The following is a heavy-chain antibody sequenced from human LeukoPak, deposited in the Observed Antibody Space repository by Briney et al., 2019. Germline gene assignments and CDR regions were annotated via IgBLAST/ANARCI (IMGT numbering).Heavy chain of an antibody. CDR1: GYSISSGYY. D-gene: IGHD6-13*01. Sequence: SETLSLTCTVSGYSISSGYYWGWIRQPPGKGLEWIGSIYHSGSTYYNPSLKSRVTISVDTSKNQFSLKLSSVTAADTAVYYCARKYSSSWSYAFDIWGQGTMVTVSS. V-gene: IGHV4-38-2*02. J-gene: IGHJ3*02. CDR3: ARKYSSSWSYAFDI. CDR2: IYHSGST.